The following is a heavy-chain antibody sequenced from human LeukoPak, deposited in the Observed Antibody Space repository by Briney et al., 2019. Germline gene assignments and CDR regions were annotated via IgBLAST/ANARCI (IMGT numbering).Heavy chain of an antibody. CDR2: INPNSGGT. J-gene: IGHJ4*02. CDR3: ARGVMTTVTFPFGY. CDR1: GYTFTGYY. Sequence: GASVKVSCKASGYTFTGYYMHWVRRAPGQGLEWMGWINPNSGGTNYAQKFQGRVTMTRDTSISTAYMELSRLRSDDTAVYYCARGVMTTVTFPFGYWGQGTLVTVSS. D-gene: IGHD4-17*01. V-gene: IGHV1-2*02.